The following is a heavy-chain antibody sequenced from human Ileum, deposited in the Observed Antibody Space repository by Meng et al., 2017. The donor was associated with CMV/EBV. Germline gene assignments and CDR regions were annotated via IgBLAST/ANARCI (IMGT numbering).Heavy chain of an antibody. CDR3: AREYSSADYFDY. J-gene: IGHJ4*02. CDR1: GGSISSYY. Sequence: SETLSLTCTVSGGSISSYYWSWIRQPPGKGLEWIEYIYYSGSTNYNPSLKSRVTISVDTSKNQFSLKLSSVTAVDTAVYYCAREYSSADYFDYWGQGTLVTVSS. V-gene: IGHV4-59*01. CDR2: IYYSGST. D-gene: IGHD6-25*01.